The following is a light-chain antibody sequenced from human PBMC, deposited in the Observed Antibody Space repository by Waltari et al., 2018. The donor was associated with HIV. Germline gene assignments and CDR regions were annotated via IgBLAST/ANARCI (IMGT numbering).Light chain of an antibody. J-gene: IGKJ1*01. CDR2: GAS. CDR3: QQYGSSPPWT. Sequence: ATLSCRASQSVSSSYLAWYQQKPGQAPRLLIYGASSRATGIPDRFSGSGSGTDFTLTISRLEPEDFAVYYCQQYGSSPPWTFGQGTKVEIK. CDR1: QSVSSSY. V-gene: IGKV3-20*01.